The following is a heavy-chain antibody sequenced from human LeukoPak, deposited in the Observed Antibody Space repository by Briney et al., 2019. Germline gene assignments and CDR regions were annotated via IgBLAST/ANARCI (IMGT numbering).Heavy chain of an antibody. CDR3: ARGLRSGAGWFDA. J-gene: IGHJ5*02. V-gene: IGHV3-30*04. CDR1: GFTFSNYA. Sequence: PGKSLRLSCAASGFTFSNYAIHWVRQAPGKGLEWVAVISNDGSNQYYADSVKGRFTISRDNSKNSLNLHMSSLRVEDTAVYYCARGLRSGAGWFDAWGQGTLVRVFS. D-gene: IGHD4-17*01. CDR2: ISNDGSNQ.